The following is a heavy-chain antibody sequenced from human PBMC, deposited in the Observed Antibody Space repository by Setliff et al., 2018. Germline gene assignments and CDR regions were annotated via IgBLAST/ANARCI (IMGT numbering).Heavy chain of an antibody. CDR3: ARVVGAKVNYMDV. Sequence: SETLSLTCTVSGGSMSRYYWGWIRQPPGKGLEWIGYIYYSGSTNYNPSLKSRVAISLDTSKNQFSLKLTSETAADTAVYYCARVVGAKVNYMDVWGKGTTVTVSS. J-gene: IGHJ6*04. D-gene: IGHD1-26*01. CDR1: GGSMSRYY. CDR2: IYYSGST. V-gene: IGHV4-59*01.